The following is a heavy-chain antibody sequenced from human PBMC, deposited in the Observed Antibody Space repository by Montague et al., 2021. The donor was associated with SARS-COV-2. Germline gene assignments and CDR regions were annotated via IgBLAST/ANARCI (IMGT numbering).Heavy chain of an antibody. V-gene: IGHV2-70*01. J-gene: IGHJ4*02. CDR2: IDWDDDK. CDR1: GFSLSVSGMS. D-gene: IGHD3-10*01. Sequence: VKPTQTLTLTCRFSGFSLSVSGMSVAWIRQSPGKALEWLGHIDWDDDKYYRTSLKTRLTISKDTSKNQVVLTMTNMDPVDTGTYYCARIPYGSGGAFDCWGQGTLVTVSS. CDR3: ARIPYGSGGAFDC.